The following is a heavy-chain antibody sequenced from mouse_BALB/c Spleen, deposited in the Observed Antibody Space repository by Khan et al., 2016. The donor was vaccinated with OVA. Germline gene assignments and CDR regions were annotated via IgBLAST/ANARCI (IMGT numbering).Heavy chain of an antibody. Sequence: EVQLQESGPGLVKPSQSLSLTCTVTGYSITSCYAWNWIRQFPGNKLEWMGYISYSGVTSYTPSLKSRISITRDTSKNQFFLQLNSVTTEDTATFYCGRGNYYGYYFDYWGQGTTLTVSS. J-gene: IGHJ2*01. CDR2: ISYSGVT. CDR3: GRGNYYGYYFDY. V-gene: IGHV3-2*02. CDR1: GYSITSCYA. D-gene: IGHD1-1*01.